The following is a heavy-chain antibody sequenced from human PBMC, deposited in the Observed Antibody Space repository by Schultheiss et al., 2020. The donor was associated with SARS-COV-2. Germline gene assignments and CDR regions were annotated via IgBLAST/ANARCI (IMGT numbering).Heavy chain of an antibody. D-gene: IGHD3-22*01. Sequence: ASVKVSCKASGYTFTSYDINWVRQATGQGLEWMGWMNPNSGNTGYAQKFQGRVTMTRDTSTSTVYMELSSLRSEDTAVYYCARDGGPGIVVVTHFDYWGQGTLVTVSS. CDR1: GYTFTSYD. CDR3: ARDGGPGIVVVTHFDY. CDR2: MNPNSGNT. J-gene: IGHJ4*02. V-gene: IGHV1-8*02.